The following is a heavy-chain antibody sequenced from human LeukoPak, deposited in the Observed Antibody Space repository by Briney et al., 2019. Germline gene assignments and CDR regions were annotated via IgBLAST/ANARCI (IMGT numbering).Heavy chain of an antibody. CDR2: ISDSGRST. CDR1: GFTFSTYA. CDR3: AKDFGGSGSSGWFDP. Sequence: PGGSLRLSCAASGFTFSTYAMTRVRQAPGKGLEWVSGISDSGRSTYYADSVKGRFTISRDNSKNTLYLQMNSLRAEDTAVYYCAKDFGGSGSSGWFDPWGPGTLVTVSS. J-gene: IGHJ5*02. D-gene: IGHD3-10*01. V-gene: IGHV3-23*01.